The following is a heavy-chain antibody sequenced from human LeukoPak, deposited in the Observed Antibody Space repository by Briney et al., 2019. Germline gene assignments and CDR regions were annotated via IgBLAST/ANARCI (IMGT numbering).Heavy chain of an antibody. CDR3: AIDEPNYAPYDFDY. CDR1: RFTFSNAW. D-gene: IGHD4/OR15-4a*01. Sequence: GGSLRLSCAASRFTFSNAWMNWVRQAPGKGLEWVGRIKSKADGETTDYAAPVKGRFTISRDDSNNMVYLQMNSLKIEDTAVYYCAIDEPNYAPYDFDYWGQETLVTVSS. V-gene: IGHV3-15*01. CDR2: IKSKADGETT. J-gene: IGHJ4*02.